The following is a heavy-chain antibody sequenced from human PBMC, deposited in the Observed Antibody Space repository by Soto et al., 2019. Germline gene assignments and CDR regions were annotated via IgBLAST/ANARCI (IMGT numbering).Heavy chain of an antibody. Sequence: QVPLVQSGAEVKKPGSSVKVSCKASGGTFSSYAISWVRQAPGQGLEWMGGIIPIFGTANYAQKFQGRVTITADKSTSTAYMELSSLRSEDMAVYYCARGEGYSYGQRYGMDVWGQGTTVTVSS. V-gene: IGHV1-69*06. D-gene: IGHD5-18*01. CDR3: ARGEGYSYGQRYGMDV. CDR1: GGTFSSYA. CDR2: IIPIFGTA. J-gene: IGHJ6*02.